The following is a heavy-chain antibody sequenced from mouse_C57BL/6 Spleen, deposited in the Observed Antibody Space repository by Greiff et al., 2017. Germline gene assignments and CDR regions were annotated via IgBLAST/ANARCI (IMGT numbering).Heavy chain of an antibody. Sequence: VKPGASVKIPCKASGYTFTDYNMDWVKQSHGKSLEWIGDINPNNGGTIYNQKFKGKATLTVDKSSSTAYMELRSLTSEDTAVYYCARSYGSSSGRYYFDYWGQGTTLTVSS. CDR1: GYTFTDYN. CDR3: ARSYGSSSGRYYFDY. V-gene: IGHV1-18*01. D-gene: IGHD1-1*01. J-gene: IGHJ2*01. CDR2: INPNNGGT.